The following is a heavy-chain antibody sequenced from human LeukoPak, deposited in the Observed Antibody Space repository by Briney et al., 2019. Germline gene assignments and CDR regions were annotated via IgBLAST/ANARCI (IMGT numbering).Heavy chain of an antibody. Sequence: PGGSLRLSCAASGFTFDDYGVSWVRQAPGKGLEWVSGINWNGGNTGYADSVKGRFTISRDNAKNSLYLQMNSLRAEDTALYYCARAASRAGGYRDAFDIWGQGTMVTVSS. D-gene: IGHD1-26*01. J-gene: IGHJ3*02. CDR3: ARAASRAGGYRDAFDI. CDR1: GFTFDDYG. V-gene: IGHV3-20*04. CDR2: INWNGGNT.